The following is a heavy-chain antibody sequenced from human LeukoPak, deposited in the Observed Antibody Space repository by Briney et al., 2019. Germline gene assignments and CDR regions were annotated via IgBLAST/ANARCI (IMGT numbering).Heavy chain of an antibody. Sequence: SETLSLTCTVSGGPINTANYYWGWLRQPPGKGLEWIGSIYYSETTYDNPSLKSRVTISIETSKNQFSLRLSSVTASDTAVYYCARQRADYYYYYVDAWGEGTTVAVS. CDR3: ARQRADYYYYYVDA. J-gene: IGHJ6*03. V-gene: IGHV4-39*01. CDR2: IYYSETT. CDR1: GGPINTANYY.